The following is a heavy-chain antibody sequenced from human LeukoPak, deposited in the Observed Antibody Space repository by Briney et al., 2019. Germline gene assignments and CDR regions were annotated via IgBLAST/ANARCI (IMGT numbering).Heavy chain of an antibody. V-gene: IGHV4-59*08. Sequence: SETLSLTCTVSGGSISSYYWSWIRQPPGKGLEWIGYIYYSGSTNYNPSLKSRVTISVDTSRNQFSLKLSSVTAADTAVYYCARPQDYGDGAFDIWGQGTMVTVSS. J-gene: IGHJ3*02. D-gene: IGHD4-17*01. CDR1: GGSISSYY. CDR3: ARPQDYGDGAFDI. CDR2: IYYSGST.